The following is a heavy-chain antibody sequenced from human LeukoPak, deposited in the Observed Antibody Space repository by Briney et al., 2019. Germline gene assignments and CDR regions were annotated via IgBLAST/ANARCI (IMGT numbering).Heavy chain of an antibody. Sequence: ASETLSLTCTVSGGSISSGSYYWSWIRQPAGKGLEWIGRIYTSGSTNYNPSLKSRVTISVDTSKNQFSLKLSSVTAADTAVYYCARDGGILTGYPFVFDYWGQGTLVTVSS. D-gene: IGHD3-9*01. CDR3: ARDGGILTGYPFVFDY. CDR1: GGSISSGSYY. V-gene: IGHV4-61*02. CDR2: IYTSGST. J-gene: IGHJ4*02.